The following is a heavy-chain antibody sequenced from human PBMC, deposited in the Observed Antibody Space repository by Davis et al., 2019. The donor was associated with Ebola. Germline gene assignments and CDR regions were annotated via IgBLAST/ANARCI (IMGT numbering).Heavy chain of an antibody. V-gene: IGHV5-51*01. J-gene: IGHJ4*02. CDR3: ARIPHYDFWSGYSYFDY. D-gene: IGHD3-3*01. Sequence: GESLKISCKGSGYSFTNYWIGWVRQMPGKGLEWMGIIYPSDSDTRYSPSFQGQVTIPAAKSNTTAYLQWSSLKASDTAVYYCARIPHYDFWSGYSYFDYWGQGTLVTVSS. CDR1: GYSFTNYW. CDR2: IYPSDSDT.